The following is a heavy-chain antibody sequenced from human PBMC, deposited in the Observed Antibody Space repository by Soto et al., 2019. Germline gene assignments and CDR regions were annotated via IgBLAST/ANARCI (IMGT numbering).Heavy chain of an antibody. CDR2: ISYDGSNK. Sequence: SLRLSCAASGFTFSSYAMHWVRQAPGKGLEWVAVISYDGSNKYYADSVKGRFTISRDNSKNTLYLQMNSLRAEDTAVYYCARYSSSWYYYYYGMDVWGQGTTVTVSS. D-gene: IGHD6-13*01. J-gene: IGHJ6*02. CDR3: ARYSSSWYYYYYGMDV. V-gene: IGHV3-30-3*01. CDR1: GFTFSSYA.